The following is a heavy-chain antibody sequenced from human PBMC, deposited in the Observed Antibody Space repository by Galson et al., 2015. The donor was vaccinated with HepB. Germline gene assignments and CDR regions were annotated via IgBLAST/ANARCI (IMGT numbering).Heavy chain of an antibody. CDR1: GFTFSSYW. J-gene: IGHJ6*03. V-gene: IGHV3-7*03. CDR3: ARDDFWSGYHYYYYYYMDV. CDR2: IKQDGSEK. Sequence: SLRLSCAASGFTFSSYWMSWVRQAPGKGLEWVANIKQDGSEKYYVDSVKGRFTISRDNAKNSLYLQMNSLRAEDTAVYYCARDDFWSGYHYYYYYYMDVWGKGTTVTVSS. D-gene: IGHD3-3*01.